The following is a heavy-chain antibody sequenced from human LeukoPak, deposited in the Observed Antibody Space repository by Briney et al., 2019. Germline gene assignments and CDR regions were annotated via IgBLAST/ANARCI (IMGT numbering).Heavy chain of an antibody. J-gene: IGHJ3*02. CDR3: ARVRLVRGVIIPDAFDI. V-gene: IGHV4-31*03. D-gene: IGHD3-10*01. Sequence: SQTLSLTCTVSGGSISSGGYYWSWIRQHPGKGLEWTGYIYYSGSTYYNPSLKSRVTISVDTSKNQFSLKLSSVTAADTAVYYCARVRLVRGVIIPDAFDIWGQGTMVTVSS. CDR2: IYYSGST. CDR1: GGSISSGGYY.